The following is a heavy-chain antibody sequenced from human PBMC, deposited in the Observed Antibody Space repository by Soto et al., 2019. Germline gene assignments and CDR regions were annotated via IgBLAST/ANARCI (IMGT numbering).Heavy chain of an antibody. Sequence: PGGSLRLSCAASGFTFSSYGMHWVRQAPGKGLEWVAVISYDGSNKYYADSVKGRFTISRDNSKNTLYLQMNSLRAEDTAVYYCAKDREGDGYNSDFDYWGQGTLVTVSS. CDR3: AKDREGDGYNSDFDY. CDR1: GFTFSSYG. V-gene: IGHV3-30*18. CDR2: ISYDGSNK. J-gene: IGHJ4*02. D-gene: IGHD5-12*01.